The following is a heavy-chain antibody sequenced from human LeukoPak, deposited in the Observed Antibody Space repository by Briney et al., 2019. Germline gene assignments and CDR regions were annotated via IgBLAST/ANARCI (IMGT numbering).Heavy chain of an antibody. CDR3: ASLYSSSLGY. CDR1: GFTFSSYA. V-gene: IGHV4-34*01. D-gene: IGHD6-6*01. J-gene: IGHJ4*02. Sequence: ASLRLSCAASGFTFSSYAMSWIRQPPGKGLEWIGEINHSGSTNYNPSLKSRVTISVDTSKNQFSLKLSSVTAADTAVYYCASLYSSSLGYWGQGTLVTVSS. CDR2: INHSGST.